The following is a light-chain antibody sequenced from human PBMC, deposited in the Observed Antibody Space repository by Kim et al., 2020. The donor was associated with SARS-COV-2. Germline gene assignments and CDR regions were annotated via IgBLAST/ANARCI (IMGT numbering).Light chain of an antibody. CDR3: SLNYAGGRM. Sequence: QAVVTQEPSLTVSPGGTVTLTCGSNTGPVTSNQWPYWVQQKPGQVPRTLIYVTNNKHSWTPARFSGSLFGGKAALTLSGAQPDDEADYYCSLNYAGGRMFGGGTQLTVL. CDR1: TGPVTSNQW. CDR2: VTN. V-gene: IGLV7-46*01. J-gene: IGLJ7*01.